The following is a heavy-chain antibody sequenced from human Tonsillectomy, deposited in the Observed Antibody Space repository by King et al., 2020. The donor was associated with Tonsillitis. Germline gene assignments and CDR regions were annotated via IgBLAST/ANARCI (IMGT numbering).Heavy chain of an antibody. V-gene: IGHV3-33*05. CDR2: ISYDGSNK. Sequence: VQLVESGGGVVQPGRSLRLSCAASGFTFSSYGMHGVRQAPGKGLEWVAVISYDGSNKYYADSVKGRFTISRDNSKNTLYLQMNSLRAEDTAVYYCTRDRADYIFDYWGQGKLVTVSS. J-gene: IGHJ4*02. D-gene: IGHD4/OR15-4a*01. CDR1: GFTFSSYG. CDR3: TRDRADYIFDY.